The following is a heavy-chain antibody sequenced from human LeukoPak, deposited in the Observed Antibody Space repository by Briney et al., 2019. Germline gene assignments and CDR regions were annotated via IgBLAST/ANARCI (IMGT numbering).Heavy chain of an antibody. CDR3: VRRVAGSGYRDY. D-gene: IGHD3-22*01. V-gene: IGHV4-39*01. J-gene: IGHJ4*02. Sequence: SRVTISVDTSKNQFSLKLSSVTAADTAEYYCVRRVAGSGYRDYWGQGTLVTVSS.